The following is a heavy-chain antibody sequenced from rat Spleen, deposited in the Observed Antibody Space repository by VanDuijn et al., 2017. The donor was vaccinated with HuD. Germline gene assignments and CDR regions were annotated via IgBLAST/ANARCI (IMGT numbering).Heavy chain of an antibody. V-gene: IGHV5-25*01. CDR3: ARPNYGYPFAY. CDR2: ISTAGTNT. D-gene: IGHD1-11*01. Sequence: EVRLVESGGALVQPGRPLKISCADSKLNFSDYDMAWVRQTPAKGLEWIASISTAGTNTYYRDSVKGRFTISRDNARITLYLQMDSLRSEDTATYYCARPNYGYPFAYWGQGTLVTVSS. J-gene: IGHJ3*01. CDR1: KLNFSDYD.